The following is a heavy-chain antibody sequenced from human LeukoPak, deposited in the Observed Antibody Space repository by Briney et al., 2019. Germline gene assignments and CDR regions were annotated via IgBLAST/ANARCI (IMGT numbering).Heavy chain of an antibody. J-gene: IGHJ5*02. Sequence: GASVKVSCKASRGTFSSYAISWVRQAPGQGLEWMGGIIPIFGTANYAQKFQGRVTITADESTSTAYMELSSLRSEDTAVYYCALGAGNNWFDPWGQGTLVTVSS. V-gene: IGHV1-69*13. CDR3: ALGAGNNWFDP. CDR2: IIPIFGTA. D-gene: IGHD1-26*01. CDR1: RGTFSSYA.